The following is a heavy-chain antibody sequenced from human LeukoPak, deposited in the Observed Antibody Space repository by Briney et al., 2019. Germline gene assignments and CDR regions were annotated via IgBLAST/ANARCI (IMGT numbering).Heavy chain of an antibody. CDR3: AKDRLTYYYYGMDV. V-gene: IGHV3-21*01. CDR2: ITTRSSYM. Sequence: GGSLRLSCAASGFTFSSCGMHWVRQAPGKGLEWVACITTRSSYMYYADSVKGRFTISRDNAKNSLYLQMNSLRAEDTAVYYCAKDRLTYYYYGMDVWGQGTTVTVSS. J-gene: IGHJ6*02. D-gene: IGHD2-15*01. CDR1: GFTFSSCG.